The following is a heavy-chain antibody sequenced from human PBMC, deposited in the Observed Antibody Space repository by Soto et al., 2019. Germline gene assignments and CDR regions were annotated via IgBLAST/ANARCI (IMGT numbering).Heavy chain of an antibody. Sequence: GASVKVSCKASGYTFTSYGISWVRQAPGQGLEWMGWISAYNGNRNYVQKLRGRVTMTTDTSTSTAYMELRSLRSDDTAVYYCARLYCISTSCYLGMDVWGQGTTVTVSS. CDR1: GYTFTSYG. V-gene: IGHV1-18*01. CDR3: ARLYCISTSCYLGMDV. D-gene: IGHD2-2*01. CDR2: ISAYNGNR. J-gene: IGHJ6*02.